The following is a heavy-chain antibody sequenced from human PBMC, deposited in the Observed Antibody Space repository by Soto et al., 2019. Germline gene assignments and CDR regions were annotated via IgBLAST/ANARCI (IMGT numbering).Heavy chain of an antibody. V-gene: IGHV3-23*01. CDR1: GFTFSSYA. Sequence: PVGSLRLSCAASGFTFSSYAMSWVRQAPGKGLEWVSAISGSGGSTYYADSVKGRFTISRDNSKNTLYLQMNSLRAEDTAVYYCAKLQLWLQSGWLGDYWGQGTLVNVSS. J-gene: IGHJ4*02. CDR2: ISGSGGST. D-gene: IGHD5-18*01. CDR3: AKLQLWLQSGWLGDY.